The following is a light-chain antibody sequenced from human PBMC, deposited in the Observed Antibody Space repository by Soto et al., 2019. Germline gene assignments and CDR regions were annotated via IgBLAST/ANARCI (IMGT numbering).Light chain of an antibody. CDR3: SSYTGSSTWV. V-gene: IGLV2-14*01. Sequence: QSALTQPASVSGSPGQSITISCTGTSSDVGGYNYVSWYQQHPGKAPELMIHDVSNRPSGVSDRFSGSKSGNTASLTISGLQAEDEADYYCSSYTGSSTWVFGGGTKLTVL. CDR2: DVS. CDR1: SSDVGGYNY. J-gene: IGLJ3*02.